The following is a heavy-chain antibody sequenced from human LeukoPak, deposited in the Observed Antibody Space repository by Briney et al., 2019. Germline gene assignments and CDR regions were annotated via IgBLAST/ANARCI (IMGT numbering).Heavy chain of an antibody. V-gene: IGHV3-23*01. J-gene: IGHJ5*02. CDR3: AKDVYSRGPSGWFDP. D-gene: IGHD3-10*01. CDR2: ISGSGGST. Sequence: GGSLRLSCAASGFTFSSYAMSWVRQAPGKGLEWVSAISGSGGSTYYADSVKGRFTISRDDSKNTLYLQMNSLRAEDTAVYYCAKDVYSRGPSGWFDPWGQGTLVTVSS. CDR1: GFTFSSYA.